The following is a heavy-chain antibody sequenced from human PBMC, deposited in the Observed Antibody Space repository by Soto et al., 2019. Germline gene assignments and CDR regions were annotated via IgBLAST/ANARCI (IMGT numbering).Heavy chain of an antibody. Sequence: QVQLQQWGAGLLKPSETLSLTCAVYGGSFSGYYWSWIRQPPGKGLEWIGEINHSGSTNYNPSLKSRVTISVDTSKNQFSLKLSSVTAADTAVYYCATSDRVGTFDIWGQGTMVTVSS. D-gene: IGHD1-26*01. CDR3: ATSDRVGTFDI. CDR2: INHSGST. V-gene: IGHV4-34*01. J-gene: IGHJ3*02. CDR1: GGSFSGYY.